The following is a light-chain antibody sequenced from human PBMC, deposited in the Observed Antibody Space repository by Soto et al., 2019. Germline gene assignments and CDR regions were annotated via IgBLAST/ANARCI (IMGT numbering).Light chain of an antibody. J-gene: IGKJ3*01. V-gene: IGKV1-27*01. CDR1: QGISTC. CDR2: AAS. CDR3: QNYDYPSFT. Sequence: QMAQSPSSLSASVGDRVSITCRASQGISTCVAWYQQKPGKVPKLLIYAASTLHSGVPSRFSGSGSGTYFTLTISSLHPEDVATYCCQNYDYPSFTFGPGTKLDV.